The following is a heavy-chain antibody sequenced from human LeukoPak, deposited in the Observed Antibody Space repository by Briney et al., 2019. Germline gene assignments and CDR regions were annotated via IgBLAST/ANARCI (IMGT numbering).Heavy chain of an antibody. CDR2: ISSNGGST. Sequence: PGGSLRLPCAASGFTFSSYAMHWVRQAPGKGLEYVSAISSNGGSTHYANSVKGRFTISRDNSKNTLYLQMGSLRAEDMAVYYCARAGSSHAFDIWGQGTMVTVSS. CDR1: GFTFSSYA. D-gene: IGHD6-6*01. J-gene: IGHJ3*02. CDR3: ARAGSSHAFDI. V-gene: IGHV3-64*01.